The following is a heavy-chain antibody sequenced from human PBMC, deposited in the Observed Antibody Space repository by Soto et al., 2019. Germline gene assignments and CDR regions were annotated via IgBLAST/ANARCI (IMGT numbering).Heavy chain of an antibody. D-gene: IGHD3-22*01. CDR3: ARTYYYDSSGYLDFDC. Sequence: PSETLSLTCTVSGGSISSGDYYWSWIRQPPGKGLEWIGYIYYSGSTYYNPSLKSRVTISVDTSKNQFSLKLSSVTAADTAVYYCARTYYYDSSGYLDFDCWGQGTLVTVSS. CDR1: GGSISSGDYY. V-gene: IGHV4-30-4*01. CDR2: IYYSGST. J-gene: IGHJ4*02.